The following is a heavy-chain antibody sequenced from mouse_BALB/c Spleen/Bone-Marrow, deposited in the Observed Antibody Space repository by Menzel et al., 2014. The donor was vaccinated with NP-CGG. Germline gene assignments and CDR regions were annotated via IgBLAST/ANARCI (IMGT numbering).Heavy chain of an antibody. CDR1: GYRFTDYA. D-gene: IGHD4-1*01. CDR2: ISTYSGNT. J-gene: IGHJ3*01. Sequence: VMLVESGPELVRPGVSVKISCKGSGYRFTDYAMHWVKQSHAKSLEWIGVISTYSGNTNYNQKFKGKATMTVDKSSSTAYMELARLTSEDSAIYYCARWYNWDAFAYWGQGTLVTVSA. V-gene: IGHV1-67*01. CDR3: ARWYNWDAFAY.